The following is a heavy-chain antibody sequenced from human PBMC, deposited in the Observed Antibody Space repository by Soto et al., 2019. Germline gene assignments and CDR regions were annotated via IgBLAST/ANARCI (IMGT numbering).Heavy chain of an antibody. CDR2: INPNSGGT. V-gene: IGHV1-2*02. D-gene: IGHD3-16*01. CDR1: GYNFNGYY. J-gene: IGHJ4*02. Sequence: RASVKVSCKASGYNFNGYYVHWVRQAPGQGLEWMGWINPNSGGTKYAQKFQGRVTMTRDTSISTAYMELRRVRSDDTAVYYCARPNLGDLDYWGQGTLVTVSS. CDR3: ARPNLGDLDY.